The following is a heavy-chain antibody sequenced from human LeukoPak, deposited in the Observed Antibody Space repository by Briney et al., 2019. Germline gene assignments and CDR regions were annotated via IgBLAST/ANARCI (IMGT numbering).Heavy chain of an antibody. D-gene: IGHD5-18*01. V-gene: IGHV7-4-1*02. CDR1: GYTFTGYY. J-gene: IGHJ4*02. CDR3: ARGGGTIQLWSSY. Sequence: ASVKVSCKASGYTFTGYYMHWVRQAPGQGLEWMGWINTNTGNPTYAQGFTGRFVFSLDTSVSTAYLQISSLKAEDTAVYYCARGGGTIQLWSSYWGQGTLVTVSS. CDR2: INTNTGNP.